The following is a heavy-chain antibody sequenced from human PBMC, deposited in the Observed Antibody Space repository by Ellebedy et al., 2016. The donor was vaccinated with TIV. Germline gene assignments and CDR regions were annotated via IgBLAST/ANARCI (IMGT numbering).Heavy chain of an antibody. CDR3: VKGDSRDY. CDR1: GFTFSSYA. Sequence: GESLKISCAASGFTFSSYAMSWVRQAPGKGLEWVSGISWNSGSIGYADSVKGRFSISRDNDKYSLDLQMNSLGVEDTAVYYCVKGDSRDYWGQGTLVTVSS. D-gene: IGHD3-22*01. J-gene: IGHJ4*02. CDR2: ISWNSGSI. V-gene: IGHV3-23*01.